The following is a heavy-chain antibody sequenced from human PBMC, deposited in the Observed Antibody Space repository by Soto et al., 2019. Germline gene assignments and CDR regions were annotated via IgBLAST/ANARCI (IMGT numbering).Heavy chain of an antibody. Sequence: LSLTCTVSGGSISSGDYYWSWIRQPPGKGLEWIGYIYYSGSTNYNPSLKSRVTISVDTSKNQFSLKLSSVTAADTAVYYCARGKGSSWSHFDYWGQGTLVTVSS. V-gene: IGHV4-61*08. D-gene: IGHD6-13*01. CDR2: IYYSGST. CDR1: GGSISSGDYY. J-gene: IGHJ4*02. CDR3: ARGKGSSWSHFDY.